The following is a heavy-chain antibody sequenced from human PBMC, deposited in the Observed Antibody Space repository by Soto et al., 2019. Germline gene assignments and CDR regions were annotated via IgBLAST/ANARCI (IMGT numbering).Heavy chain of an antibody. V-gene: IGHV4-34*01. CDR3: ARIGKYEFWSGYYYYGMDV. J-gene: IGHJ6*02. CDR2: INHSGST. D-gene: IGHD3-3*01. CDR1: GGSFSGYY. Sequence: SETLSLTCAVYGGSFSGYYWSWIRQPPGKGLEWIGEINHSGSTNYNPSLKSRVTISVDTSKNQFSLKLSSVTAADTAVYYCARIGKYEFWSGYYYYGMDVWGQGTTVTVSS.